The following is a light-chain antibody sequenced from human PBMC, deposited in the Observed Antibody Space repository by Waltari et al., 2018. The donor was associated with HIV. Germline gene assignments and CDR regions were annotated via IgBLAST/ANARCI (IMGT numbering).Light chain of an antibody. V-gene: IGLV2-23*02. Sequence: QSALTQPASVSGSPGQSITLSCTETSSGVGNYNLVSWYQHYGGKAPKLLIYEVTKRPSGISSRFSGSKSGNTASLTISDLQAEDEATYYCCSYGSSATSVVFGGGTRVTV. CDR1: SSGVGNYNL. CDR3: CSYGSSATSVV. J-gene: IGLJ2*01. CDR2: EVT.